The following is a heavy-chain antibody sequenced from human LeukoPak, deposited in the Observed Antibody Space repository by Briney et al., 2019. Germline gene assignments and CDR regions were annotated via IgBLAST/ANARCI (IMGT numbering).Heavy chain of an antibody. CDR3: ARVSIAARRSGIAAAGYFDY. Sequence: SETLSLTCAVYGGSFSGYYWSWLRQPPGKGLEWIGEINHSGSTNYNPSLKSRVTISVDTSKNQFSLKLSSVTAADTAVYYCARVSIAARRSGIAAAGYFDYWGQGTLVTVSS. V-gene: IGHV4-34*01. D-gene: IGHD6-13*01. CDR2: INHSGST. J-gene: IGHJ4*02. CDR1: GGSFSGYY.